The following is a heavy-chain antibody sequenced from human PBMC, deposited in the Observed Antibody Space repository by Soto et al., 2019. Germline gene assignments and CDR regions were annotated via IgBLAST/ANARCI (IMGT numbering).Heavy chain of an antibody. D-gene: IGHD3-3*01. V-gene: IGHV4-31*03. CDR1: GGSISTDGYH. CDR2: ISYIGRT. J-gene: IGHJ6*02. CDR3: ARQGDHDFCSGPGLTDFYDMDV. Sequence: SETLSLPCTVSGGSISTDGYHWSWIRLLPVKGLEWLGYISYIGRTHYNPSLQSRVVISVDTSQNQFSLRLSSATAADTAVYYCARQGDHDFCSGPGLTDFYDMDVWGQGTTVTVSS.